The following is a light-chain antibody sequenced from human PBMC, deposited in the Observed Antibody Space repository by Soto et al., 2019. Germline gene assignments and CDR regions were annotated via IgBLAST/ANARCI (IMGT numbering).Light chain of an antibody. CDR3: QQRFSTPPT. J-gene: IGKJ1*01. CDR1: QSISSD. CDR2: AAF. V-gene: IGKV1-39*01. Sequence: DIQMTQSPSSLSATVGDKVTISCRASQSISSDLNWYQQKPGKAPNLLIYAAFSLQSGVPSRFSGSGSGTDFTLTISSLQPEDFATYYCQQRFSTPPTFGQGTKVDIK.